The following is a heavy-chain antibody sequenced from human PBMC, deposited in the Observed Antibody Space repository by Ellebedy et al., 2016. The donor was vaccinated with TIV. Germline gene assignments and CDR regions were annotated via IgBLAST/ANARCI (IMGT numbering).Heavy chain of an antibody. Sequence: SETLSLTXTVSGGSISSSSYYWGWIRQPPGKGLEWIGSIYYSGSTYYNPSLKSRVTISVDTSKNQFSLKLSSVTAADTAVYYCARDGSMPRYSSSWYIGDWEWSVGDYYYGMDVWGQGTTVTVSS. D-gene: IGHD6-13*01. V-gene: IGHV4-39*07. CDR3: ARDGSMPRYSSSWYIGDWEWSVGDYYYGMDV. CDR1: GGSISSSSYY. CDR2: IYYSGST. J-gene: IGHJ6*02.